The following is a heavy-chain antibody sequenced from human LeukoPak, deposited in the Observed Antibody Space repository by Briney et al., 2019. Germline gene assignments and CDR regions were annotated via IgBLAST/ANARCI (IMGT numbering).Heavy chain of an antibody. CDR2: IYYSGST. Sequence: SETLSLTCTVSGGSISSSSYYWGWIRQPPGKGLEWIGSIYYSGSTYYNPSLKSRVTISVDTSKNQFSLKLSSVTAADTAVYYCARVPRMVEGELFDYWGQGTLVTVSS. V-gene: IGHV4-39*01. CDR3: ARVPRMVEGELFDY. J-gene: IGHJ4*02. CDR1: GGSISSSSYY. D-gene: IGHD1-7*01.